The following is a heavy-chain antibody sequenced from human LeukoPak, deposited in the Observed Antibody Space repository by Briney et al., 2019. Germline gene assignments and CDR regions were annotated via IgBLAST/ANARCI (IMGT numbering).Heavy chain of an antibody. CDR2: INHSGST. J-gene: IGHJ2*01. CDR1: GGSFSGYY. CDR3: ARRYSSSWYTGYFDL. V-gene: IGHV4-34*01. D-gene: IGHD6-13*01. Sequence: SETLSLTCAVCGGSFSGYYWSWIRQPPGKGLEWIGEINHSGSTNYNPSLKSRVTISVDTSKNQFSLKLSSVTAADTAVYYCARRYSSSWYTGYFDLWGRGTLVTVSS.